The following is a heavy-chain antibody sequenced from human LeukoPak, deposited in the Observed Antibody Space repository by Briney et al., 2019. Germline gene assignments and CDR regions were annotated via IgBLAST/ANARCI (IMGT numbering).Heavy chain of an antibody. Sequence: GGSLRLSCAASGFAFSFYAMSWLRQPPGKGLEWVSTINANSGTTSYAASVRGRFTISRDNSKNTLYLQVNSLRADDTAVYYCAKPVSGGLAVTADWFDPWGQGTLVVVSS. J-gene: IGHJ5*01. V-gene: IGHV3-23*01. CDR2: INANSGTT. D-gene: IGHD6-19*01. CDR1: GFAFSFYA. CDR3: AKPVSGGLAVTADWFDP.